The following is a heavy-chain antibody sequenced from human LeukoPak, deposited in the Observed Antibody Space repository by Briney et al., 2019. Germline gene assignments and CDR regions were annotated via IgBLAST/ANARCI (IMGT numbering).Heavy chain of an antibody. V-gene: IGHV3-30*02. D-gene: IGHD2-15*01. Sequence: GGSLRLSCAASGFTFSSYGMHWVRQAPGKGLEWVAFIRYDGSNKYYADSVKGRFIVSRDNSKNTLYLQMNSLRSEDTAVYYCASDSAWNLHGGYLDHWGQGTLVSVSS. CDR3: ASDSAWNLHGGYLDH. CDR2: IRYDGSNK. J-gene: IGHJ4*02. CDR1: GFTFSSYG.